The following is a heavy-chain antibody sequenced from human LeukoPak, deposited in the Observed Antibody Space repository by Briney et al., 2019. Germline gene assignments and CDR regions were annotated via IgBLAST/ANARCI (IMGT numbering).Heavy chain of an antibody. CDR3: ARVGGYYDILTGYYY. D-gene: IGHD3-9*01. J-gene: IGHJ4*02. CDR2: IYHSGST. V-gene: IGHV4-30-2*01. CDR1: GGSISSGGSS. Sequence: SQTLSLTCAVSGGSISSGGSSWSWIRQPPGKGLEWIGYIYHSGSTYYNPSLKSRVTISVDTSKNQFSLKLSSVTAADTAVYYCARVGGYYDILTGYYYWGQGTLVTVSS.